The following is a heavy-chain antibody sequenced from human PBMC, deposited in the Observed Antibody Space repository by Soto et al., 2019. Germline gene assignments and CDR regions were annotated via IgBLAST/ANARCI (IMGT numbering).Heavy chain of an antibody. Sequence: EVQLVESGGGLVKPGGSLKLSCAASGFIFNNAWMNWVRQAPGKGLEWVGRIQSKADGGATDYAAPVKGRCTISRDISKKTLNLQMKSLTTEDTAVYFCTTDWTDIAAPGLDYWCQGTLVSVSS. V-gene: IGHV3-15*07. J-gene: IGHJ4*02. CDR2: IQSKADGGAT. CDR3: TTDWTDIAAPGLDY. CDR1: GFIFNNAW. D-gene: IGHD6-13*01.